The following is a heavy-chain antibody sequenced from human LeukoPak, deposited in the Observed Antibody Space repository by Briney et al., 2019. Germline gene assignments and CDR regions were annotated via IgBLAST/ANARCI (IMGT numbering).Heavy chain of an antibody. V-gene: IGHV3-20*04. Sequence: GGSLRLSCAASGFPFDDYGMNWVRQAPGKGLEWVSGINWNGGSTGYADSVKGRFTISRDNAKNSLYLQMNSLRDEDTALYYCASTIFGGFDPWGQGTLVTASS. J-gene: IGHJ5*02. D-gene: IGHD3-3*01. CDR3: ASTIFGGFDP. CDR1: GFPFDDYG. CDR2: INWNGGST.